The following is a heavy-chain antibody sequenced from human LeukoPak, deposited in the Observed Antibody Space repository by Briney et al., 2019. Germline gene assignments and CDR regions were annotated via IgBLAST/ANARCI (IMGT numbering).Heavy chain of an antibody. Sequence: PGGSLRLSCAASGFTFSGYGMHWVRQAPGKGLEWVTGIAFDGSRKHYADSVKGRFTISRDNARNTMDLQMNSLRVEDAAVYHCTRYDSSRFDPWGQGTLVNVSS. CDR1: GFTFSGYG. V-gene: IGHV3-30*03. J-gene: IGHJ5*02. D-gene: IGHD3-3*01. CDR2: IAFDGSRK. CDR3: TRYDSSRFDP.